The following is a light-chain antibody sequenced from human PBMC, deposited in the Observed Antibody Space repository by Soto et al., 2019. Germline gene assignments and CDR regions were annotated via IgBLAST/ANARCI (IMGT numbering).Light chain of an antibody. V-gene: IGKV3-20*01. CDR2: GAY. CDR3: QQYGSSPPVT. J-gene: IGKJ1*01. CDR1: QSVRNSY. Sequence: EIVLTQSPGTLSLSPGERATLSCRASQSVRNSYLAWYQQKPGQAPRLLIYGAYTRATGIPVRFSGSGSGTDFTLTISRLEPEDFAVYYCQQYGSSPPVTF.